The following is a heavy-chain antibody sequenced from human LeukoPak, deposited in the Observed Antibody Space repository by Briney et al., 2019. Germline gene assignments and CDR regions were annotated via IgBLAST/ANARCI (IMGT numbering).Heavy chain of an antibody. Sequence: GGSLRLSCAASGFTFRSYSMNWVRQAPGKGLEWVSSISSSSSYIYYADSVKGRFTISRDNAKNSLYLQMNSLRAEDTAVYYCARDKLLWFGDKTHYYYGMDVWGQGTTVTVSS. CDR2: ISSSSSYI. CDR3: ARDKLLWFGDKTHYYYGMDV. J-gene: IGHJ6*02. D-gene: IGHD3-10*01. CDR1: GFTFRSYS. V-gene: IGHV3-21*01.